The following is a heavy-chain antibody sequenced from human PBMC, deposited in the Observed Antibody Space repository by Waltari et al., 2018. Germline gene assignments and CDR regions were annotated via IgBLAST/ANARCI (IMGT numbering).Heavy chain of an antibody. CDR2: IYHSGST. V-gene: IGHV4-38-2*01. CDR3: ARARVPAAKPFDY. CDR1: GYSISSGYY. J-gene: IGHJ4*02. Sequence: QVQLQESGPGLVKPSETLSLTCAVSGYSISSGYYWGWIRQPPGKGLEWIGSIYHSGSTSYTPSLKRRVTISVDTSKNQFSLKLSSVTAADTAVYYCARARVPAAKPFDYWGQGTLVTVSS. D-gene: IGHD2-2*01.